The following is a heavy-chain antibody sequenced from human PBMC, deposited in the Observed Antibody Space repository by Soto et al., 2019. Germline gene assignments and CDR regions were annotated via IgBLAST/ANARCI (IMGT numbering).Heavy chain of an antibody. J-gene: IGHJ6*02. CDR3: ARRVPAASYYYYYGMDV. D-gene: IGHD2-2*01. V-gene: IGHV1-18*04. CDR1: GYTFTSYG. CDR2: ISAYNGNT. Sequence: ASVKVSCKASGYTFTSYGISWVRQAPGQGLEWMGWISAYNGNTNYAQKLQGRVTMTTDKSTSTAYMELSSLRSEDTAVYYCARRVPAASYYYYYGMDVWGQGTTVTVSS.